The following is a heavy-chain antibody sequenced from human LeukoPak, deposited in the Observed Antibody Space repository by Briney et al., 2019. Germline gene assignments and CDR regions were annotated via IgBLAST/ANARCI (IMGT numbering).Heavy chain of an antibody. CDR1: GGSFSGYY. V-gene: IGHV4-34*01. D-gene: IGHD5-18*01. CDR3: ARGGTAMVIHY. Sequence: ETLSLTCAVYGGSFSGYYWSWIRQPPGKGLEWIGEINHSGSTNYNPSLTSRVTISVDTSKNKFSLKLSSVTAAGTAVYYFARGGTAMVIHYWGQRTLVTVSS. CDR2: INHSGST. J-gene: IGHJ4*02.